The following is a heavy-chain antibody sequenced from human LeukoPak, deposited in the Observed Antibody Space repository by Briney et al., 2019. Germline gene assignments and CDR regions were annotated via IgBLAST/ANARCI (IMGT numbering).Heavy chain of an antibody. J-gene: IGHJ4*02. D-gene: IGHD6-13*01. V-gene: IGHV3-21*01. CDR3: ARPLDTYSSSSLNFDY. CDR1: GFSFRNLA. Sequence: PGGSLRLSCAPSGFSFRNLAMRGVREAPGKGREWVTHISRSSAYISYADSVKGRFTISRDNAKNSLYLQMNSLRAEDTAVYYCARPLDTYSSSSLNFDYWGQGTLVTVSS. CDR2: ISRSSAYI.